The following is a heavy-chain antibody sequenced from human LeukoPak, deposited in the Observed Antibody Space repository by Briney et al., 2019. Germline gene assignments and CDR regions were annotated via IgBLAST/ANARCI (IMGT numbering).Heavy chain of an antibody. V-gene: IGHV3-20*04. Sequence: GGSLRLSCAASGFTFNDYGMSWVRQGPGKGLEWVSGINWNGGTTGYADSVSGRFTISRDNAKNSLYLQMNSLSAEDTALYYFARDKHYYDSSNYVWGQGTLVTVSS. J-gene: IGHJ4*02. CDR3: ARDKHYYDSSNYV. CDR2: INWNGGTT. CDR1: GFTFNDYG. D-gene: IGHD3-22*01.